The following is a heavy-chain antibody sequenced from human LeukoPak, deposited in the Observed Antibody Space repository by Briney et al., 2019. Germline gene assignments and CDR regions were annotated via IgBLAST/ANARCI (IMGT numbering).Heavy chain of an antibody. V-gene: IGHV4-4*07. D-gene: IGHD3-22*01. CDR3: ARDSPYYYDSSGYYYYYYYMDV. J-gene: IGHJ6*03. CDR1: GGSISSYY. Sequence: PSETLSLTCTVSGGSISSYYWSWIRQPAGKGLEWIGRIYTSGSTNYNPSLKSRVTMSVGTSKNQFSLKLSSVTAADTAVYYCARDSPYYYDSSGYYYYYYYMDVWGKGTTVTVSS. CDR2: IYTSGST.